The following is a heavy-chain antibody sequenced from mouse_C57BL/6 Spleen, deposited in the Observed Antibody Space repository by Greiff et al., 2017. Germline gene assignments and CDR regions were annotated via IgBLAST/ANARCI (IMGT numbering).Heavy chain of an antibody. CDR2: IYPSDSET. CDR3: ARELRRAMDY. J-gene: IGHJ4*01. V-gene: IGHV1-61*01. CDR1: GYTFTSYW. Sequence: QVQLQQSGAELVRPGSSVQLSCKASGYTFTSYWLDWVKQRPGQGLEWIGNIYPSDSETHYNQKFKDKATLTVDKSSSTAYMQLSSLTSEDSAVYYCARELRRAMDYWGQGTSVTVSS.